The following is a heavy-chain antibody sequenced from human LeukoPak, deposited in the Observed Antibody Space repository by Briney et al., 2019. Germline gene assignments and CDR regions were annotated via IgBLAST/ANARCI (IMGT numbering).Heavy chain of an antibody. CDR2: TYYMSKWYN. CDR3: ASDGLAQLWSGAFDI. D-gene: IGHD5-18*01. V-gene: IGHV6-1*01. Sequence: SQTLSLTSALSVDSVSSNSSAWNWISQPPSRGLEWLEWTYYMSKWYNHYAVSVKNRITIKPETSNNQFCLQLNSVTPEETTAYYCASDGLAQLWSGAFDIWGQGTMVTVSS. CDR1: VDSVSSNSSA. J-gene: IGHJ3*02.